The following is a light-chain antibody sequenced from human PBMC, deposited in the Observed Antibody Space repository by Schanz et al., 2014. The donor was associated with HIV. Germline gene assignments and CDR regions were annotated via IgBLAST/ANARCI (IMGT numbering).Light chain of an antibody. CDR3: QQRSNWRALT. CDR2: GAS. CDR1: QSVSSNF. V-gene: IGKV3-11*01. Sequence: EILMTQSPATLSLSPGEKATLSCRASQSVSSNFLAWYQQKPGQAPRLLIYGASTRVTGIPARFSGSGSGTDFTLTISSLEPEDFAVYYCQQRSNWRALTFGGGTKVEIK. J-gene: IGKJ4*01.